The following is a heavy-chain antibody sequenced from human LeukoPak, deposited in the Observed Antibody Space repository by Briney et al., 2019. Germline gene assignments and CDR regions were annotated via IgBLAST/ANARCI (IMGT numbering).Heavy chain of an antibody. J-gene: IGHJ4*02. D-gene: IGHD5-18*01. V-gene: IGHV3-53*01. Sequence: GGSLRLSCAASGFTVSSNYMTWVRQALGKGLEWVSVIYSGGNTHYADSVKGRFTISRDNSKNTVYLQMNSLRVEDTAVYYCARGRDSYGPIDYWGQGTLVTVSS. CDR1: GFTVSSNY. CDR2: IYSGGNT. CDR3: ARGRDSYGPIDY.